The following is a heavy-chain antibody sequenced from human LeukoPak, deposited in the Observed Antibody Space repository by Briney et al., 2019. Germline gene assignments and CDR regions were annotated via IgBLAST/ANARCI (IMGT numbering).Heavy chain of an antibody. J-gene: IGHJ4*02. CDR2: ISWNSGSI. Sequence: GGSLRLPCAASGFTFDDYAMHWVRQAPGKGLEWVSGISWNSGSIGYADSVKGRFTISRDNAKNSLYLQMNSLGAEDTALYYCAKGHSSSWYSDYFDYWGQGTLVTVSS. D-gene: IGHD6-13*01. CDR1: GFTFDDYA. CDR3: AKGHSSSWYSDYFDY. V-gene: IGHV3-9*01.